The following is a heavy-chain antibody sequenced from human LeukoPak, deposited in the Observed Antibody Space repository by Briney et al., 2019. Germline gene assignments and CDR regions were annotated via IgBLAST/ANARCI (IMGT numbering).Heavy chain of an antibody. CDR2: IDPSAGST. J-gene: IGHJ5*02. CDR3: ARDPSNTSGWKTWFDP. Sequence: GASVKVSCKASGYTFTNFYMHWVRQAPGQGLEWMGVIDPSAGSTTYAQKFQGRVTMTRDTATSTVYMELSSLRSEDTAVYYCARDPSNTSGWKTWFDPWGQGTQVTVTS. D-gene: IGHD6-19*01. CDR1: GYTFTNFY. V-gene: IGHV1-46*01.